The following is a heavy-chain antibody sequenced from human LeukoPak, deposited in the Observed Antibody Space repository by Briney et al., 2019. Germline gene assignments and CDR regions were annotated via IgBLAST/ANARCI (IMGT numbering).Heavy chain of an antibody. D-gene: IGHD5-18*01. CDR2: IYYSGST. V-gene: IGHV4-39*07. Sequence: PSETLSLTCTVSGGSISSSSYYWGWIRQPPGKGLEWIGSIYYSGSTYYNPSLKSRVTISVDTSKNQFSLKLSSVTAADTAVYYCARDLSVSGYSYGFDIWGQGTMVTVSS. CDR3: ARDLSVSGYSYGFDI. CDR1: GGSISSSSYY. J-gene: IGHJ3*02.